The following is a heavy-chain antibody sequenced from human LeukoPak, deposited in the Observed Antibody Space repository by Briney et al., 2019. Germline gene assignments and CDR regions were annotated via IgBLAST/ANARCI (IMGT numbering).Heavy chain of an antibody. Sequence: PGRSLRLSCAASGFTFSSYAMHWVRQAPGKGLEWVAVISYDGSNKYYADSVKGRFTISRDNSKNTLYLQMNSLRAEDTAVYYCARDRNILTGYASADYWGQGTLVTVSS. CDR1: GFTFSSYA. CDR3: ARDRNILTGYASADY. CDR2: ISYDGSNK. D-gene: IGHD3-9*01. V-gene: IGHV3-30-3*01. J-gene: IGHJ4*02.